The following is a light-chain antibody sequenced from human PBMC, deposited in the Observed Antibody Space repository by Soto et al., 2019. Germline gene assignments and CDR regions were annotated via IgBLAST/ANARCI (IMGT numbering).Light chain of an antibody. J-gene: IGLJ2*01. CDR3: ASWDDRLGAVI. CDR1: SSNIGGTNY. CDR2: SNN. Sequence: QSVLTQPPSASGTPGQRVFISCSGSSSNIGGTNYAYWYQQLPGAAPKLLMHSNNLRPSGVPERISGSKSGTSASLAISGHRSEDEAVYYCASWDDRLGAVIFGGGTKLTVL. V-gene: IGLV1-47*02.